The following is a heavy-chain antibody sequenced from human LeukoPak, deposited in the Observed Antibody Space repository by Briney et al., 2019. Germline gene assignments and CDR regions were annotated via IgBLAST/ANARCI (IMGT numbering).Heavy chain of an antibody. V-gene: IGHV4-34*01. J-gene: IGHJ4*02. CDR2: INHSGST. D-gene: IGHD3-10*01. CDR3: ARGRHSSTYGSLDY. Sequence: SETLSLTCAVYGGSFSGYYWSWIRQPPGKGLEWIGEINHSGSTNYNPSLKSRVTISVDTSKNQFSLKLSSVTAADTAVYYCARGRHSSTYGSLDYWGQGTLVTVSS. CDR1: GGSFSGYY.